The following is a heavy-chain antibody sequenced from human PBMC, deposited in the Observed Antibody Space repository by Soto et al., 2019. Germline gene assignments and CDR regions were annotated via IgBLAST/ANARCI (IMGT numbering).Heavy chain of an antibody. CDR3: TKGLYDISTGYDY. Sequence: GGSLGLSCAASGFTFSSYAMSWVRQAPGKGLEWVSAISGSGGSTYYADSVKGRFTISRDNSKNTLYLQMNSLRAEDTALYYCTKGLYDISTGYDYWGQGTLVTVSS. CDR1: GFTFSSYA. J-gene: IGHJ4*02. V-gene: IGHV3-23*01. D-gene: IGHD3-9*01. CDR2: ISGSGGST.